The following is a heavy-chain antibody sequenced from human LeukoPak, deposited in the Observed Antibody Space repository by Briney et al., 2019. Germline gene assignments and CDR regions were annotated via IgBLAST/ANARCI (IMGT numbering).Heavy chain of an antibody. CDR2: IYHSGST. V-gene: IGHV4-38-2*01. CDR1: GYSISSGDY. CDR3: ARNRSEPLGNGGSFDS. D-gene: IGHD3-16*01. Sequence: SETLSLTCAVSGYSISSGDYWGWIRLPPGKGLEWSGSIYHSGSTYYNPSLKSRVTISVDTSKRQFSLTLSSVTAADTAVYYCARNRSEPLGNGGSFDSWGQGTLVTVSS. J-gene: IGHJ4*02.